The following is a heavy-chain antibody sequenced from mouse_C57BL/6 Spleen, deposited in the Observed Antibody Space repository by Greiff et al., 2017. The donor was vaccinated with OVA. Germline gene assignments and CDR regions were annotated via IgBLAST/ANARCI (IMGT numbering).Heavy chain of an antibody. CDR1: GFSLTSYG. V-gene: IGHV2-5*01. D-gene: IGHD2-1*01. CDR3: AKKLSYGNYAMDY. Sequence: QVQLKESGPGLVQPSQSLSITCTVSGFSLTSYGVHWVRQSPGKGLEWLGVIWRGGSTDYNAAFMSRLSITKDNSKSQVFFKMNSLQADDTAIYYCAKKLSYGNYAMDYWGQGTSVTVSS. J-gene: IGHJ4*01. CDR2: IWRGGST.